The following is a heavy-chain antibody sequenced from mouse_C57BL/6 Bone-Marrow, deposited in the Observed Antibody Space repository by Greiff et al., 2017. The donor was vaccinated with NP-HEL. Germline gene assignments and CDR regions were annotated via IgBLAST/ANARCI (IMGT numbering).Heavy chain of an antibody. V-gene: IGHV5-4*01. Sequence: DVKLVESGGGLVKPGGSLKLSCAASGFTFSSYAMSWVRQTPEKRLEWVATISDGGSYTYYPDNVKGRFTISRDNAKNNLYLQMSHLKSEDTAMYYCARDGSTLDHFDYWGQGTTLTVSS. J-gene: IGHJ2*01. CDR2: ISDGGSYT. CDR1: GFTFSSYA. CDR3: ARDGSTLDHFDY. D-gene: IGHD5-5*01.